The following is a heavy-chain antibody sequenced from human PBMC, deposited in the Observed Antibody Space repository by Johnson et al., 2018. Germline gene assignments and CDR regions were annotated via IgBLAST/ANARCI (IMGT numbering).Heavy chain of an antibody. V-gene: IGHV5-51*03. D-gene: IGHD5-24*01. CDR1: GYSFSSYW. CDR2: IYPGDYDT. CDR3: PRPGGGYNLGDAFYI. Sequence: EVQLLESGAEVKKPGVSLKISCKGSGYSFSSYWIGWVRQMPGKGLEWMGMIYPGDYDTRYSPSFQGQVTTSADKSLSTAYLQWSSLKASDTAMYYCPRPGGGYNLGDAFYIWGQGTIVTVSS. J-gene: IGHJ3*02.